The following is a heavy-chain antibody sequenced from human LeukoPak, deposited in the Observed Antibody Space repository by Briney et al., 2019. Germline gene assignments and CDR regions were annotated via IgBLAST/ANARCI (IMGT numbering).Heavy chain of an antibody. Sequence: GGSLRLSCAASGFTSSSYEMNWVRQAPGKGLEWVSYISSSGSTIYYADSVKGRFTISRDNAKNSLYLQMNSLRAEDTAVYYCARVGYSYGYAGFDYWGQGTLVTVSS. J-gene: IGHJ4*02. V-gene: IGHV3-48*03. CDR1: GFTSSSYE. CDR3: ARVGYSYGYAGFDY. CDR2: ISSSGSTI. D-gene: IGHD5-18*01.